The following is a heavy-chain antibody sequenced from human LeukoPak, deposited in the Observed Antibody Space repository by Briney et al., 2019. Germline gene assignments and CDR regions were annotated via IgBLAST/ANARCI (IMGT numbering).Heavy chain of an antibody. D-gene: IGHD3-22*01. CDR2: ISWNSGSI. J-gene: IGHJ5*02. Sequence: PGGSLRLSCAASGFTFDDYAMHWVRQAPGKGLEWVSGISWNSGSIGYADSVKGRFTISRDNAKNSLYLQMNSLRAEDTAVYYCAREYYYDSSGYYPWGQGTLVTVSS. CDR1: GFTFDDYA. CDR3: AREYYYDSSGYYP. V-gene: IGHV3-9*01.